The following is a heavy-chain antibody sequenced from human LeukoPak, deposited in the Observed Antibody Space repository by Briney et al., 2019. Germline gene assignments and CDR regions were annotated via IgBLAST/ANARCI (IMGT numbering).Heavy chain of an antibody. J-gene: IGHJ4*02. V-gene: IGHV1-18*01. Sequence: ASVKVFCKASGYTFTSYGISWVRQAPGQGLEWMGWISAYNGNTNYAQKLQGRVTMTTDISTSTAYMELRSLRSDDTAVYYCARGGFLEWLSTPQFDYWGQGTLVTVSS. CDR1: GYTFTSYG. CDR3: ARGGFLEWLSTPQFDY. D-gene: IGHD3-3*01. CDR2: ISAYNGNT.